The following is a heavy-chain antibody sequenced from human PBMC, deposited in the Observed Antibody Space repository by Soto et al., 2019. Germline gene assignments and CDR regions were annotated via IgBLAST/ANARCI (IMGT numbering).Heavy chain of an antibody. J-gene: IGHJ4*02. Sequence: QVQLVESGGGLVKPGGSLRLSCAASGFTFSDYYMSWIRQAPGKGLEWVSYISSSSSYTNYADSVKGRFTISRDNAKNSLYLQMNSLRAEDTAVYYCARDSSSIELGYFDYWGQGTLVTVSS. CDR2: ISSSSSYT. V-gene: IGHV3-11*06. CDR1: GFTFSDYY. CDR3: ARDSSSIELGYFDY. D-gene: IGHD6-13*01.